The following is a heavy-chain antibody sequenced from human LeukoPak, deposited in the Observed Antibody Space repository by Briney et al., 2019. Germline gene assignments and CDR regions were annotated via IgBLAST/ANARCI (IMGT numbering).Heavy chain of an antibody. CDR2: IYYSGST. Sequence: SETLSLTCTVSGGSISSGGYYWSWIRQPPGKGLEWIAYIYYSGSTNHNPSLPSRVTLSVDTSKNHFSMKLSSVTAADTAVYYCARGGKYSYGYYYYGMDVWGQGTTVTVSS. CDR3: ARGGKYSYGYYYYGMDV. CDR1: GGSISSGGYY. J-gene: IGHJ6*02. D-gene: IGHD5-18*01. V-gene: IGHV4-61*08.